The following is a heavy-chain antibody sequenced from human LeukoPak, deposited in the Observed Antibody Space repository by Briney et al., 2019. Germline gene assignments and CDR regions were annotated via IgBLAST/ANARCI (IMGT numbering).Heavy chain of an antibody. D-gene: IGHD3-16*01. CDR1: GGSTSSYY. Sequence: SETLSLTCTVSGGSTSSYYWSWIRQPPGKGLEWIGYINYSGNGNYNPSLKSRVTISVDTSNNQFSLRLSSVTAADTAVYYCARHGGRTSPFRGVTYYFDYWGQGTLVTVSS. J-gene: IGHJ4*02. CDR3: ARHGGRTSPFRGVTYYFDY. CDR2: INYSGNG. V-gene: IGHV4-59*08.